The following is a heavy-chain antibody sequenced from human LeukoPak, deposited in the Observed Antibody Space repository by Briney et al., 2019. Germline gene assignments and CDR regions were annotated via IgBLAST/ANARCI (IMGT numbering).Heavy chain of an antibody. CDR2: ISGSGGST. CDR1: GFTFSNYW. CDR3: AKDRNNGLRYFDWLADY. J-gene: IGHJ4*02. D-gene: IGHD3-9*01. V-gene: IGHV3-23*01. Sequence: PGGSLRLSCAASGFTFSNYWMHWVRQAPGKGLEWVSAISGSGGSTYYADSVKGRFTISRDNSKNTLYLQMNSLRAEDTAVYYCAKDRNNGLRYFDWLADYWGQGTLVTVSS.